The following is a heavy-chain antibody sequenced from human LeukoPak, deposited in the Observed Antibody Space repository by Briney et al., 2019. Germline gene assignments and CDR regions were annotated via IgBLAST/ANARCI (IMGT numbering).Heavy chain of an antibody. D-gene: IGHD1-26*01. Sequence: ASVKVSCKASGYTFTGYYMHWVRQAPGQGLEWMGWINPNSGGTNYAQKFQGRVTMTRDTSISTAYMELSRLRSDDTAVYYCARGIVGATTPFDPWGQGALVTVSS. CDR1: GYTFTGYY. V-gene: IGHV1-2*02. CDR3: ARGIVGATTPFDP. J-gene: IGHJ5*02. CDR2: INPNSGGT.